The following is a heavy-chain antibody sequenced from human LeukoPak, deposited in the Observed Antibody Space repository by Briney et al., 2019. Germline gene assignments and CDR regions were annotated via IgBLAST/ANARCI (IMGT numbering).Heavy chain of an antibody. CDR3: APTPYGSGSYFDY. Sequence: GGSLRLSCAASGFTFSSFAMSWVRQAPGKGLEWVSAISGSGGSTYYADSVKGRFTISRDNSKNTLYLQMNSLRAEDTAVYYCAPTPYGSGSYFDYWGQGTLVTVSS. J-gene: IGHJ4*02. CDR2: ISGSGGST. D-gene: IGHD3-10*01. V-gene: IGHV3-23*01. CDR1: GFTFSSFA.